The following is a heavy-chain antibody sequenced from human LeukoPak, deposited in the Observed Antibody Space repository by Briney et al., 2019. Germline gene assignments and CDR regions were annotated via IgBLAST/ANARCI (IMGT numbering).Heavy chain of an antibody. CDR1: GFTFSSNA. J-gene: IGHJ4*02. V-gene: IGHV3-23*01. Sequence: GGSLRLSCAASGFTFSSNAMTWVRQAPGKGLEWVSAISANGGSTYYADSVKGRFTISRDSSKDTLYLQMNSLRAEDTAVYYCAKWLGAWGQGTLVTVSS. CDR2: ISANGGST. D-gene: IGHD5-12*01. CDR3: AKWLGA.